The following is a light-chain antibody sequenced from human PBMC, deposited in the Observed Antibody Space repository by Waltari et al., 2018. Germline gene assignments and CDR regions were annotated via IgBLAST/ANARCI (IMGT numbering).Light chain of an antibody. V-gene: IGLV2-11*01. Sequence: QSALTQPRSVSGSPGQSVTISCTGPSSDFGGYNFVSWYQQHPGKVPKLVIYAVTKRPSGVPDRFSGSKSGNTASLTISGLQAEDEADYYCCSYAGYYTIWVFGGGTKLTVL. J-gene: IGLJ3*02. CDR2: AVT. CDR3: CSYAGYYTIWV. CDR1: SSDFGGYNF.